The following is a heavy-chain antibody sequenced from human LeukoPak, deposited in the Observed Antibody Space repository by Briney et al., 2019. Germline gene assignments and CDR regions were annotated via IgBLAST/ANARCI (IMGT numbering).Heavy chain of an antibody. CDR3: ARDGSYYRDWFDP. V-gene: IGHV4-39*07. Sequence: SETLSLTCTVSGGSISSSSYYWGWIRQPPGKGLEWIGSIYYSGSTYYNPSLKSRVTISVDTSENQFSLKLNSVTAADTAVYYCARDGSYYRDWFDPWGQGTLVTVS. J-gene: IGHJ5*02. CDR1: GGSISSSSYY. D-gene: IGHD1-26*01. CDR2: IYYSGST.